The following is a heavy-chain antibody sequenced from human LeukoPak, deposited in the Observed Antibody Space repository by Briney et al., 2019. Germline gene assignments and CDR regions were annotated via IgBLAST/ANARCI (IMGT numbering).Heavy chain of an antibody. CDR3: AKGEVVPAAIYGMDV. D-gene: IGHD2-2*02. Sequence: GGSLRLSCAASGFTFSSYVMSWVRQAPGKGPEWVSLIKGSGDSTYYADSVRGRFTISRDNSKNTLYLQMNSLRGEDTAVYYCAKGEVVPAAIYGMDVWGQGTTVTVS. V-gene: IGHV3-23*01. CDR1: GFTFSSYV. CDR2: IKGSGDST. J-gene: IGHJ6*02.